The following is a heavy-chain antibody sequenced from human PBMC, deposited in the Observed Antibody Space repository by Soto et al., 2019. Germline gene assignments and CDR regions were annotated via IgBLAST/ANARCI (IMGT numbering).Heavy chain of an antibody. D-gene: IGHD6-19*01. V-gene: IGHV3-30*18. CDR1: GFTFSNFG. CDR3: AKVMTEYSGVAIDH. J-gene: IGHJ4*02. CDR2: VSYDEVNK. Sequence: QPGGSLRLSCVGSGFTFSNFGIHWVRQAPGKGLEWLAVVSYDEVNKFYADSARGRFTISRDNSKDTVYLQINSLRRDDTAMYFCAKVMTEYSGVAIDHWGQGTLVTVSS.